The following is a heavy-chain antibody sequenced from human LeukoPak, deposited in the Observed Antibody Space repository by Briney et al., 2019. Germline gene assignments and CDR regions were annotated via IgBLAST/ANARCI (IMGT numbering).Heavy chain of an antibody. CDR3: ARDGVSTVDFDY. V-gene: IGHV3-74*01. CDR1: GFSFSIYW. J-gene: IGHJ4*02. CDR2: IDFDGADT. Sequence: GGSLRLSCAASGFSFSIYWMHWVRQAPGKGLVWVSRIDFDGADTVYADSVKGRFTISRDNAKNTLYLQLNSLRAEDTAVYYCARDGVSTVDFDYWGQGTLVTVSS. D-gene: IGHD1-14*01.